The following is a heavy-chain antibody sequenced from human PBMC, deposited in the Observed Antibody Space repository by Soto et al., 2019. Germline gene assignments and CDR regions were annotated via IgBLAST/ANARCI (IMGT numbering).Heavy chain of an antibody. CDR1: GFTFSSYA. CDR2: IGESGTPT. CDR3: ARFIPGVRYYGMDV. V-gene: IGHV3-23*01. J-gene: IGHJ6*02. D-gene: IGHD2-2*01. Sequence: GGSLRLSCAASGFTFSSYAMKWVRQAPGKGLEWVSLIGESGTPTYYADSVKGRFTISRDNSGNTLFLEMYSLRAEDTAVYYCARFIPGVRYYGMDVFGQRTTVTVSS.